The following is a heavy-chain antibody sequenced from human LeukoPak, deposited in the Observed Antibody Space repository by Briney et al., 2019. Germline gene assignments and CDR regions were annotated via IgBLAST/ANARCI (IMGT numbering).Heavy chain of an antibody. CDR3: AREDHSSVFDYFDS. J-gene: IGHJ4*02. D-gene: IGHD3-22*01. V-gene: IGHV4-39*07. CDR1: GGSISSSSYY. CDR2: IYYSGST. Sequence: SETLSLTCTVSGGSISSSSYYWGWIRQPPGKGLEWIGSIYYSGSTYYNPSLKSRVTISVDTSKNQFSLKLGSVTAADTAVYYCAREDHSSVFDYFDSWGQGTLVTVSS.